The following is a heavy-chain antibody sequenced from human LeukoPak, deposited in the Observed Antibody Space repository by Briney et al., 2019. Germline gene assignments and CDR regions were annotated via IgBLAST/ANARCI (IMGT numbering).Heavy chain of an antibody. J-gene: IGHJ4*02. V-gene: IGHV4-34*01. CDR3: ASRSPNLPLFY. D-gene: IGHD2-2*01. CDR1: GGSFSGYY. CDR2: INHSGST. Sequence: RPSATLSLTCAVYGGSFSGYYWSWIRQPPGKGLEWIGEINHSGSTNYNPSLKSRSPISVDTSKNQFSLKLRSVTPAAPAVFYVASRSPNLPLFYWGQGTLVTVSS.